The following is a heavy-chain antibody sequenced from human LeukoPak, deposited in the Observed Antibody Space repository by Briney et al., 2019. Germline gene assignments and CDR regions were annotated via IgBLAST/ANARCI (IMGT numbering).Heavy chain of an antibody. CDR1: GYTFTSYY. CDR2: INPSGGST. CDR3: ARVDSTSPHELDY. Sequence: ASVKVSCKASGYTFTSYYMHWVRQAPGQGPEWMGIINPSGGSTSYAQKFQVRVTMTRDMSTNTVYMELSSLTSEDTAVYYCARVDSTSPHELDYWGQGTLVTVSS. D-gene: IGHD6-6*01. V-gene: IGHV1-46*01. J-gene: IGHJ4*02.